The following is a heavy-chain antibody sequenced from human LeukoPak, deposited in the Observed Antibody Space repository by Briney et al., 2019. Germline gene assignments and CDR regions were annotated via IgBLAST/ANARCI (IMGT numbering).Heavy chain of an antibody. CDR1: GFTFSSYS. J-gene: IGHJ4*02. Sequence: GGSLRLSCAASGFTFSSYSMNWVRQAPGKGLERVSSISSSSSYIYYADSVKGRFTISRDNSKNTLYLQMNNLRAEDTAIYYCAKAANYDILTGYYLDYWGQGTLVTVSS. V-gene: IGHV3-21*04. D-gene: IGHD3-9*01. CDR3: AKAANYDILTGYYLDY. CDR2: ISSSSSYI.